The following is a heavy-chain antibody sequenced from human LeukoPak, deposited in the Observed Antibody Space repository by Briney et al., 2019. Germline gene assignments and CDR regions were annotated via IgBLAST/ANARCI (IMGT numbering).Heavy chain of an antibody. Sequence: GRSLRLSCAASGFTFSNYGMHWVRQAPGKGLEWVSRINNDGSSTKYADFVKGRFTISRDNAKNTLYLQMNSLRAEDTAVYYCARDGDTVLVPIDYWGQGTLVTVTS. CDR2: INNDGSST. V-gene: IGHV3-74*01. CDR3: ARDGDTVLVPIDY. CDR1: GFTFSNYG. D-gene: IGHD5-18*01. J-gene: IGHJ4*02.